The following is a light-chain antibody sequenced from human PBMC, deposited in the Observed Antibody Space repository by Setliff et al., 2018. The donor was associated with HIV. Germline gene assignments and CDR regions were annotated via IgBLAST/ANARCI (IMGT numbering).Light chain of an antibody. CDR3: YSYAGSFTWV. CDR2: EVT. V-gene: IGLV2-23*02. CDR1: RSDVGDYDL. J-gene: IGLJ1*01. Sequence: QSALTQPASVSGSPGQSITISCTGTRSDVGDYDLVSWYQHHPGKAPKLIIFEVTKRPSGVSTRFSGSKSGNTASLAISGLQADDEADYYCYSYAGSFTWVFGTGTKVTV.